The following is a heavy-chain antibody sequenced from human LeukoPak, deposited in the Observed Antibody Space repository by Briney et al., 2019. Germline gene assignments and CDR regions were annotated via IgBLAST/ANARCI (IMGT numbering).Heavy chain of an antibody. CDR1: GGSFSGYY. CDR3: ARSGETGAMALDY. CDR2: INHSGST. J-gene: IGHJ4*02. V-gene: IGHV4-34*01. Sequence: SETLSLTCAVYGGSFSGYYWSWIRQPPGKGLEWIGEINHSGSTNYNPSLKRRVTISVDTSKNQFSLKLSSVTAADTAVYYCARSGETGAMALDYWGQGTLVTVSS. D-gene: IGHD5-18*01.